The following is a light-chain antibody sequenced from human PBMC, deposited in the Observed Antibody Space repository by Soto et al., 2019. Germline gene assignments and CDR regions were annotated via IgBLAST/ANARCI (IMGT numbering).Light chain of an antibody. J-gene: IGKJ1*01. CDR1: QSVGPN. CDR3: LQYHKLPRT. V-gene: IGKV3-15*01. Sequence: ITMSQSPATVTVSRLHSATLCYRASQSVGPNLVWYQQRVGQSPRLLIYHVSTRATGVPARFSGSGSETEFTLSISSLQSEDFAVYYSLQYHKLPRTFGQGAKV. CDR2: HVS.